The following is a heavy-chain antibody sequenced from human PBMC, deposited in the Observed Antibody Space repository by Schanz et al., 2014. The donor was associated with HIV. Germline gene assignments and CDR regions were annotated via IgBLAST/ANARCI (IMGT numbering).Heavy chain of an antibody. CDR3: VHDDSDNDGFDM. D-gene: IGHD3-22*01. Sequence: EVQLVESGGGLVQPGGSLRLSCAASGFTFSSYWMTWVRQAPGKGLEWVSSLSGSGSNIYYADSVKGRFTISRDNSKNSLYLAIKSLRAEDTAVYYCVHDDSDNDGFDMWGQGTMVTVS. CDR1: GFTFSSYW. J-gene: IGHJ3*02. V-gene: IGHV3-48*01. CDR2: LSGSGSNI.